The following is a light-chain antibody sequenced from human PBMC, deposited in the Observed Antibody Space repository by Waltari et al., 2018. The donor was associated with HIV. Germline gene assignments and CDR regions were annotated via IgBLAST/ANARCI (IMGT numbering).Light chain of an antibody. Sequence: SSELTQPPSVSVSPGPTATISCSGTALSKQYAYWYQQKPGQAPVVVIFKDTERPSGIPERFSGSSSGTTVTLTIRGVQAEDEADYYCQSTDNSEDMIFGGGTKLAVL. J-gene: IGLJ2*01. CDR1: ALSKQY. V-gene: IGLV3-25*03. CDR2: KDT. CDR3: QSTDNSEDMI.